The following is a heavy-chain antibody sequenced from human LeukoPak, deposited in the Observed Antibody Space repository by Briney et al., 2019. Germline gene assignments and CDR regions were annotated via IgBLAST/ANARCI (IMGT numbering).Heavy chain of an antibody. CDR1: GYTFTTYY. J-gene: IGHJ3*02. CDR2: INTSGGTT. Sequence: ASVKVSCRASGYTFTTYYMHWVRLAPGQGLEWMGIINTSGGTTTYAQKFQGRVTMTRDTSTSTVYMDLGSLRSEDTAIYYCARGRRRDAFDIWGQGTMVTVFS. CDR3: ARGRRRDAFDI. V-gene: IGHV1-46*01.